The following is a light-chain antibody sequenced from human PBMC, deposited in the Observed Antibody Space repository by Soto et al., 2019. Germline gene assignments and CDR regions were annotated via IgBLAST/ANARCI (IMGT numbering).Light chain of an antibody. J-gene: IGKJ1*01. Sequence: DIQMTQSPSTLSASVGDRVTIACRASQSISSWLAWYQQKPGKAPKLLIYDASSLESGVPLRFSGSGSGTDFTLTISRLEPEDFAVYYCQQYGSSPWTFGQGTKVDIK. CDR2: DAS. CDR3: QQYGSSPWT. CDR1: QSISSW. V-gene: IGKV1-5*01.